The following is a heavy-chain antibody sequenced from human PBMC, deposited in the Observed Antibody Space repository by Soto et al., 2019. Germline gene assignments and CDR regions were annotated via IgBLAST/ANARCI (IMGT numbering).Heavy chain of an antibody. V-gene: IGHV4-39*01. CDR1: GGSISNTSYY. CDR3: ARRGYCAGDCYTFDV. CDR2: VYYSGST. Sequence: PSETLSLTCTVSGGSISNTSYYWGWIHRIPGEGLEWIGTVYYSGSTYYNPSLKSRLTISVDTSKNQFSLKLTSVTAADTAIYYCARRGYCAGDCYTFDVWGQGAMVTVSS. D-gene: IGHD2-21*02. J-gene: IGHJ3*01.